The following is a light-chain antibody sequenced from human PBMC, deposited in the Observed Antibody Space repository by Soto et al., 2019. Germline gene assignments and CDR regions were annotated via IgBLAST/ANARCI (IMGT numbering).Light chain of an antibody. V-gene: IGLV2-8*01. Sequence: QSALTQPASASGSPGQSVTISCTGTSSDVGAYNYVSWYQQHPGKAPKLIIYEVSRRPSGVPDRFSGSKSGNTASLTVSGLQAEDEADYYCGSYAGNSMGIFGGGTKLTVL. CDR2: EVS. CDR1: SSDVGAYNY. CDR3: GSYAGNSMGI. J-gene: IGLJ2*01.